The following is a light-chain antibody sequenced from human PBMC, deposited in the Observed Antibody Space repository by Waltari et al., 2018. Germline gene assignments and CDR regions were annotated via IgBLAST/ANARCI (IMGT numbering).Light chain of an antibody. CDR3: QQYYSIPLT. CDR1: QSVLYSANNKDY. CDR2: WAS. Sequence: DIVMTQSPDSLAVSLGERATIHCKSSQSVLYSANNKDYLAWYQQKPGQPAKLLIYWASTREFGVPDRFSGSGSGTDFTLTISSLQAEDVAVYYCQQYYSIPLTFSGGTKVEIK. V-gene: IGKV4-1*01. J-gene: IGKJ4*01.